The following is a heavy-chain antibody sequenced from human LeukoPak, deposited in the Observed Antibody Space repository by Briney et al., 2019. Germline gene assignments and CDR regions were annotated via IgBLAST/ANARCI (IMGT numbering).Heavy chain of an antibody. CDR2: ISGSGGGT. CDR3: AKDLYGDGYNFAY. D-gene: IGHD5-24*01. J-gene: IGHJ4*02. CDR1: GFTFSNFA. V-gene: IGHV3-23*01. Sequence: GGSLRLSCAASGFTFSNFAMSWVRQAPGKGLDWVSTISGSGGGTYYADSVKGRFTISRDNSKNTLYLQMNSLRAEDTAVYYCAKDLYGDGYNFAYWGQGTLVTVSS.